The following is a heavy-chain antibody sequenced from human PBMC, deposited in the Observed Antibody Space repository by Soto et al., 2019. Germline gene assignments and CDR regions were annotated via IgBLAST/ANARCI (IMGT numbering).Heavy chain of an antibody. D-gene: IGHD4-17*01. CDR1: GGSIGSTYW. CDR2: IFHSGST. Sequence: SETLSLTCVVSGGSIGSTYWWSWVRQPPGKGLEWIGEIFHSGSTNYNPSLKSRVTISVDTSKNQFSLKLSSVTAADTAVYYCARGLPNWPEGDYDYFDYWGQGTLVTVSS. V-gene: IGHV4-4*02. J-gene: IGHJ4*02. CDR3: ARGLPNWPEGDYDYFDY.